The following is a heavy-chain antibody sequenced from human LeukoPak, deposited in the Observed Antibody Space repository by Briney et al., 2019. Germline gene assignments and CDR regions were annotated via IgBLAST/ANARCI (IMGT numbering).Heavy chain of an antibody. CDR2: IYYSGST. V-gene: IGHV4-30-4*01. CDR1: GGSISSGDYY. D-gene: IGHD6-19*01. J-gene: IGHJ3*02. CDR3: ARTLAGDAFDI. Sequence: PSETLSLTCTVPGGSISSGDYYWSWIRQPPGKGLEWIGYIYYSGSTYYNPSLNSRVTISVDTSKNQFSLKMSSVTAADTAVYYCARTLAGDAFDIWGQGTMVTVSS.